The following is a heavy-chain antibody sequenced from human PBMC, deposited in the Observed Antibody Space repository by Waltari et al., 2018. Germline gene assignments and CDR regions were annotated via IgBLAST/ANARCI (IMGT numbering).Heavy chain of an antibody. CDR2: ISSDGSLR. J-gene: IGHJ4*02. Sequence: VQLVESGGNLIQPGGSLRLSCAASGFIFSGYWMHWVSQVPGKGVVGVARISSDGSLRTYADSVKGRFTLSRDNAKNTLHLQMSSLRADDTAMYYCVRGLGDSWGRGTLVTVSS. CDR3: VRGLGDS. D-gene: IGHD7-27*01. V-gene: IGHV3-74*03. CDR1: GFIFSGYW.